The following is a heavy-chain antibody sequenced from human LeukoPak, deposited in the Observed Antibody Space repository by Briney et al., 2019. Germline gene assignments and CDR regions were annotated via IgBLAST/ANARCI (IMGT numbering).Heavy chain of an antibody. CDR1: GGSISSYY. J-gene: IGHJ5*02. CDR2: IYYTGNT. D-gene: IGHD2-15*01. CDR3: ARGRGGGGTSNNWFDP. V-gene: IGHV4-59*01. Sequence: TPSETLSLTCTVSGGSISSYYWSWIRQPPGKGLDYIGYIYYTGNTNYNPSLKSRVTISVDTSKNQFSLKLSAVTAADTAVYYCARGRGGGGTSNNWFDPWGQGTHVIVSS.